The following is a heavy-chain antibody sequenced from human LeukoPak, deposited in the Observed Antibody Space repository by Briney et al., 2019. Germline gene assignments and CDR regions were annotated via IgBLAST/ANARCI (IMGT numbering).Heavy chain of an antibody. CDR1: GYTFTSYD. V-gene: IGHV1-8*01. CDR3: ARVYSDGYYYYMDV. Sequence: ASVKVSCKASGYTFTSYDINWVRQATGQGLEWMGWMNPNSGNTGYAQKFQGRVTMTRNTSISTAYMELSSLRSGDTAVYYCARVYSDGYYYYMDVWGKGTTVTVSS. D-gene: IGHD4-11*01. J-gene: IGHJ6*03. CDR2: MNPNSGNT.